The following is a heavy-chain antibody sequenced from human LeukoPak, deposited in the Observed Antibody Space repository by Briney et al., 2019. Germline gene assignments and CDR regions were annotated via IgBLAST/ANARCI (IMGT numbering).Heavy chain of an antibody. Sequence: ESGPALVKPTQPLTLTCTFSGFSLSTNGMRVSWIRQPPVKALEWLARIDWDDNKFYSTSLKTRLTISKDTARNQAVLTMTNMDPVDTATYYCARTPRSTYYDYWGQGTLVTVSS. CDR2: IDWDDNK. V-gene: IGHV2-70*04. CDR3: ARTPRSTYYDY. J-gene: IGHJ4*02. CDR1: GFSLSTNGMR. D-gene: IGHD2-2*01.